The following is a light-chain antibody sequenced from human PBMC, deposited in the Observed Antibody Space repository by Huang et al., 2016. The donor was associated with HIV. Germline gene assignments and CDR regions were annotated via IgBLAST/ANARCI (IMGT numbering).Light chain of an antibody. CDR3: QQYGSSVFT. J-gene: IGKJ3*01. V-gene: IGKV3-20*01. Sequence: EIVLTQSPGTLSLSPGERATLSCRASQSVSNYLAWYPQKPGQVPRLLIDSSSNRATDIPDRFSGDGSGTDFTLTISRLEPEDFAVYYCQQYGSSVFTFGPGTKVDIK. CDR2: SSS. CDR1: QSVSNY.